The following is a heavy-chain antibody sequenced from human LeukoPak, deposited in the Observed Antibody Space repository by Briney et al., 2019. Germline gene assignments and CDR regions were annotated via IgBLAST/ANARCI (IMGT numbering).Heavy chain of an antibody. J-gene: IGHJ3*02. CDR2: IGTAGNT. CDR3: ARGSPSGGYGAYDI. D-gene: IGHD5-18*01. V-gene: IGHV3-13*04. CDR1: GFTFSNYD. Sequence: PGGSLRLSCAASGFTFSNYDMHWVRQATGTGLEWVSVIGTAGNTYYADSVKGRFTISRENGKNSLYLQMNSLRAEDTAVYYCARGSPSGGYGAYDIWGQGTMVTVSS.